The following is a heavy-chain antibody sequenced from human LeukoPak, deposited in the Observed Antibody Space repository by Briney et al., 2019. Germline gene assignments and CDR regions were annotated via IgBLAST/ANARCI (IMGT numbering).Heavy chain of an antibody. CDR2: IYPGDSDT. CDR3: ARSSATITSWFDP. D-gene: IGHD2-15*01. CDR1: GYRFTNYW. V-gene: IGHV5-51*01. Sequence: GESLKISCKGSGYRFTNYWIGWVRQMPGKGLEWMGIIYPGDSDTRYSPSFQGQVTISADKSISTAYLQWSSLKASDTAMYYCARSSATITSWFDPWGQGTLVTVSS. J-gene: IGHJ5*02.